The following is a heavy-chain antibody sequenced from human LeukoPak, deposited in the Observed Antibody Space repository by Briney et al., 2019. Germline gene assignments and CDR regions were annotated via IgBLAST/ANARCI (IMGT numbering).Heavy chain of an antibody. D-gene: IGHD3-10*01. V-gene: IGHV4-30-2*01. J-gene: IGHJ6*02. CDR1: GGSISSGGYS. CDR2: IYHSGST. Sequence: RPSETLSLTCAVSGGSISSGGYSWSWIRQPPGKGLEWIGYIYHSGSTYYNSSLKSRVTISVDRSKNQFSLKLSSVTAADTAVYYCARQSLGSYYYGMDVWGQGTTVTVSS. CDR3: ARQSLGSYYYGMDV.